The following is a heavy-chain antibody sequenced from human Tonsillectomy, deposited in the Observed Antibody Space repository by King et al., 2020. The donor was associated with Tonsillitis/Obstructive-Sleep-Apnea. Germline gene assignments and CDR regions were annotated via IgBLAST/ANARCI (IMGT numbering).Heavy chain of an antibody. CDR3: AREDYYYYMDV. CDR2: ITNNGGGT. Sequence: QLVQSGGGLVQPGGSLRLSCAASGFTFSSYAMHWVRQAPGKGLEYVSSITNNGGGTFYANSVKGRFTISRDNSKNTLYLQMGTLRADDMAVYYCAREDYYYYMDVWGKGTTVTASS. V-gene: IGHV3-64*01. J-gene: IGHJ6*03. CDR1: GFTFSSYA.